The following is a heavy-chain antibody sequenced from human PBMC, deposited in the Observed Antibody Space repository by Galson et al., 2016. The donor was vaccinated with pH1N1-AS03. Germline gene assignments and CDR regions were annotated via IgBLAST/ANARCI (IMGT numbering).Heavy chain of an antibody. Sequence: SGAEVKKPGESLKISCKASGYTFISYVMHWVRQAHGQRLEWMGWINAGNGNTTYSQSFQGRVTITRDTSASKAYMELSSLRSEDTAVYYCARGRGSYGMDVWGQGTTVTVSS. CDR3: ARGRGSYGMDV. V-gene: IGHV1-3*01. CDR2: INAGNGNT. J-gene: IGHJ6*02. CDR1: GYTFISYV. D-gene: IGHD1-26*01.